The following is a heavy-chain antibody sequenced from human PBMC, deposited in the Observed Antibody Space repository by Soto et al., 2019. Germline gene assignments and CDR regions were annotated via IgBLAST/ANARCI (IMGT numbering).Heavy chain of an antibody. CDR3: ARTPLRQGLAYNWFDP. Sequence: ASVKVSCKASGYTFTSYGISWVRQAPGQGLEWMGWISAYNGNTNYAQKLQGRVTMTTDTSTSTAYMELRSLRSDDTAVYYRARTPLRQGLAYNWFDPWGQGTLVTVPS. J-gene: IGHJ5*02. CDR2: ISAYNGNT. CDR1: GYTFTSYG. V-gene: IGHV1-18*01.